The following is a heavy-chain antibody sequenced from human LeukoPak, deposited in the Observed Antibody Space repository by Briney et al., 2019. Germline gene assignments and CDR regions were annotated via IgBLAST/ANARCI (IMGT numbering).Heavy chain of an antibody. D-gene: IGHD6-19*01. Sequence: GGSLRLSCAASGFTFSNYAMSWVRQAPGKGLEWVSTISNSGDATYYADSVKGRFTISRDNSKNTLYLQMNSLRAEDTAVYYCAKDGYSSGLDYWGQGALVTVSS. J-gene: IGHJ4*02. CDR2: ISNSGDAT. CDR1: GFTFSNYA. CDR3: AKDGYSSGLDY. V-gene: IGHV3-23*01.